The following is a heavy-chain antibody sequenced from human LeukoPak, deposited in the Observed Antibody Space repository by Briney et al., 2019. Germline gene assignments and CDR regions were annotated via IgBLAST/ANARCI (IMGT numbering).Heavy chain of an antibody. Sequence: GGSLRLSCAASGFTFGSYWMQWVRQTPEKGLVWVAHINNDGSNTIYADSVKGRFTTSRDNAKNTLYLQMNSLTAEDTAVYYCVRDNGGNFPWGQGTLVTVSS. CDR3: VRDNGGNFP. CDR1: GFTFGSYW. CDR2: INNDGSNT. J-gene: IGHJ5*02. V-gene: IGHV3-74*01. D-gene: IGHD7-27*01.